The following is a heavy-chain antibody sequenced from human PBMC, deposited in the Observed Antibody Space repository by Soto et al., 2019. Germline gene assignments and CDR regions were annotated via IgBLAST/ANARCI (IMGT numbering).Heavy chain of an antibody. J-gene: IGHJ6*02. CDR3: AKGRSYYYYYGVDV. Sequence: QPGGSLRLSCAASGFTFSSYAMSWVRQAPGKGLEWVSAISGSGVSTYYADSVKGRFTISRDNSKSTLYLQMNSLRAEDTALYYCAKGRSYYYYYGVDVWGQGTTVTVSS. V-gene: IGHV3-23*01. CDR1: GFTFSSYA. CDR2: ISGSGVST.